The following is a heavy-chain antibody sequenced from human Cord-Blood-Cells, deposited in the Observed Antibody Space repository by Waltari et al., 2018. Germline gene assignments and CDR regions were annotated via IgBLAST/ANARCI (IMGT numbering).Heavy chain of an antibody. CDR2: IRSKANRYAT. J-gene: IGHJ4*02. V-gene: IGHV3-73*01. Sequence: EVQLVESGGGLVQPGGSLKLSCAASGFTFSGSAMHWVRQASGKGLEWVGRIRSKANRYATAYAASVKGRFTISRDDSKNTAYLQMNSLKTEDTAVYYCTSRYYYGSGSYKYYFDYWGQGTLVTVSS. D-gene: IGHD3-10*01. CDR3: TSRYYYGSGSYKYYFDY. CDR1: GFTFSGSA.